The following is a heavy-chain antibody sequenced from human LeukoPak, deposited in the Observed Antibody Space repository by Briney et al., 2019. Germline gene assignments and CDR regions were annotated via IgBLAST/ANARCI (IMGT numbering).Heavy chain of an antibody. V-gene: IGHV4-61*01. J-gene: IGHJ6*03. CDR3: ARSYYDFWSGSYYYYMDV. D-gene: IGHD3-3*01. Sequence: PSETLSLTCTVSGDSVSSGSHYWRWIRQPPGKGLECIGYISNGGSTNYNPSLKSRVTISVDTSKNQLSLNLNSVTAADTAVYYCARSYYDFWSGSYYYYMDVWGKGTTVTVSS. CDR1: GDSVSSGSHY. CDR2: ISNGGST.